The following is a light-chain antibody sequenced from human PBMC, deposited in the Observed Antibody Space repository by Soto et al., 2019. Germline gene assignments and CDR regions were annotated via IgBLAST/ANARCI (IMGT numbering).Light chain of an antibody. Sequence: EIVMTQSPATLSVSPGERATLSCRACESVSSNLAWYQQRPGQAPRLVIYGASTRATGIPARFSGSGSGTDFTLTISSLEPEDFAVYYCQQRSNWPGITFGQGTRLEIK. CDR2: GAS. J-gene: IGKJ5*01. CDR1: ESVSSN. V-gene: IGKV3-11*01. CDR3: QQRSNWPGIT.